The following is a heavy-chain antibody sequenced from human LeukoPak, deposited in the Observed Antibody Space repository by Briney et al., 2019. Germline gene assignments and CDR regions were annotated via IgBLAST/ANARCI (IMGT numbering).Heavy chain of an antibody. Sequence: ASVTVTFTSSGHTLNNHLIHWVRQAPAQGGEWMGMINARDGSTRTLQRFQGRLTMTRDTSTSTLYMGLSSLRSEDTATYFCARGADQEFDFWGQGTLVTVSS. V-gene: IGHV1-46*02. CDR3: ARGADQEFDF. J-gene: IGHJ4*02. CDR1: GHTLNNHL. CDR2: INARDGST.